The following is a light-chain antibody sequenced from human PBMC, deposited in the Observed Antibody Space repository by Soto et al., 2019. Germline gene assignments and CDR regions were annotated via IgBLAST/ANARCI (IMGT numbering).Light chain of an antibody. V-gene: IGKV1-39*01. CDR2: AAS. J-gene: IGKJ5*01. CDR1: QSIGDS. CDR3: QQSYSNPIT. Sequence: DIQMTHSPSTLSASVGDRVTITCRASQSIGDSLAWYQQKPGKAPKVLIYAASNLQSGVPSRFSGSGSGTDFTLTISSLQPEDFATYYCQQSYSNPITFGQGTRLEIK.